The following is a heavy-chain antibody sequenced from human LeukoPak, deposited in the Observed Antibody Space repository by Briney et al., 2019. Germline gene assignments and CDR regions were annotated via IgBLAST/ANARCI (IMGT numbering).Heavy chain of an antibody. J-gene: IGHJ3*02. CDR3: ARDIAAAGPDAFDI. Sequence: ASVKVSCKASGYTFTSYYMHWVRQAPGQGLEWMGIINPSGGSTSYAQKFQGRVTMTRDTSKNQFSLKLSSVTAADTAVYYCARDIAAAGPDAFDIWGQGTMVTVSS. D-gene: IGHD6-13*01. CDR2: INPSGGST. V-gene: IGHV1-46*01. CDR1: GYTFTSYY.